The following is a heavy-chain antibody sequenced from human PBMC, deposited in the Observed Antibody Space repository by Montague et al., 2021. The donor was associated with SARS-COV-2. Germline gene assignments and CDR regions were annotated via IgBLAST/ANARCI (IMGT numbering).Heavy chain of an antibody. CDR3: AKDLSMGGYYFGY. D-gene: IGHD3-22*01. V-gene: IGHV3-9*01. CDR2: ISWIGGSI. CDR1: GFTFGDYA. Sequence: SLRLSCAASGFTFGDYAMHWVRQAPGKGLEWVSGISWIGGSIGYSDSVKGLFTISRDNAKNSLYLQMNSLRAEDTALYYCAKDLSMGGYYFGYWGQGTLVTVSS. J-gene: IGHJ4*02.